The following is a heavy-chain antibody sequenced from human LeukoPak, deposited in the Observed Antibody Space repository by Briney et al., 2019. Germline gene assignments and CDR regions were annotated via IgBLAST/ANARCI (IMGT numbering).Heavy chain of an antibody. D-gene: IGHD6-19*01. V-gene: IGHV4-59*01. Sequence: SETLSLTCTASGGSISSYHWSWIRQPPGKGLEWIGNIYYSGSTNYNPSLKSRVTISVDTSKNQFALKLSSVTAADTAVYYCARWWLVGEAFDIWGQGTMVTVSS. CDR3: ARWWLVGEAFDI. J-gene: IGHJ3*02. CDR1: GGSISSYH. CDR2: IYYSGST.